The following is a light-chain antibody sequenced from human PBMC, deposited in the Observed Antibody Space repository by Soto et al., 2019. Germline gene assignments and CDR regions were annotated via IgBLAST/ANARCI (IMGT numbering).Light chain of an antibody. Sequence: DIQMTQSPSSLFASVGDRVTITCQASQDLGNFLNWYQQKPGKAPKRLIYDASNLETGVPSRFSGSGSGTDFTFTISSLQPEDIATYYCQQYDNLPPFTFGPGTKVDIK. CDR3: QQYDNLPPFT. CDR1: QDLGNF. V-gene: IGKV1-33*01. J-gene: IGKJ3*01. CDR2: DAS.